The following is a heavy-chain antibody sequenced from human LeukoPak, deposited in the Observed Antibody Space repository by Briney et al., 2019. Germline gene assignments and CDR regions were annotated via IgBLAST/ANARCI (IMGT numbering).Heavy chain of an antibody. Sequence: GGSLRLSCAASGFTFSSYAMHWVRQAPGKGLEWVAVISYDGSNKYYADSVKGRFTISRDNSKNTLYLQMNSLRAEDTAVYYCARHPNWNEKEGAFDIWGQGTMVTVSS. CDR2: ISYDGSNK. D-gene: IGHD1-1*01. J-gene: IGHJ3*02. CDR3: ARHPNWNEKEGAFDI. V-gene: IGHV3-30-3*01. CDR1: GFTFSSYA.